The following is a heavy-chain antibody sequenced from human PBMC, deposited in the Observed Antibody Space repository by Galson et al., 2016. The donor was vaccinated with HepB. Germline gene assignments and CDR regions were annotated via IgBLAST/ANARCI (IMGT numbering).Heavy chain of an antibody. CDR2: INTDGSRQ. Sequence: SLRLSCAASGFSFSDYWMNWVRQSPGKGLEWVADINTDGSRQCYADSVKGRFTIARDNAEDSLYLQLNSLKASDTAMYYCATYGSYGGNSARPFDGWGQGTMVSVSS. V-gene: IGHV3-7*03. CDR3: ATYGSYGGNSARPFDG. CDR1: GFSFSDYW. J-gene: IGHJ3*01. D-gene: IGHD3-10*01.